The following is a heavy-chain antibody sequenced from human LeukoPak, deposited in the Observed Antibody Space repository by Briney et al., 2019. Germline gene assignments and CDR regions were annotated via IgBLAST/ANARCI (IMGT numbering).Heavy chain of an antibody. Sequence: QTGGSLRLSCAASGFTFSSYGMHWVRQAPGKGLEWVAVIWYDGSNKYYADSVKGRFTISRDNSKNTLYLQMNSLRAEDTAVYYCARDQDFRYYGSGSPIPWFDPWGQGTLVTVSS. CDR3: ARDQDFRYYGSGSPIPWFDP. J-gene: IGHJ5*02. V-gene: IGHV3-33*01. CDR1: GFTFSSYG. D-gene: IGHD3-10*01. CDR2: IWYDGSNK.